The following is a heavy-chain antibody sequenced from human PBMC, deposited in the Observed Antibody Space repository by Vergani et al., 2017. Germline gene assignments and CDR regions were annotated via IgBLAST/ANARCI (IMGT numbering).Heavy chain of an antibody. CDR1: GYTLTELS. CDR2: INPNSGGT. D-gene: IGHD6-19*01. CDR3: ARELVAGVNWFDP. Sequence: QVQLVQSGAEVKKPGASVKVSCKVSGYTLTELSMHWVRQAPGQGLEWMGWINPNSGGTNYAQKFQGRVTMTRDTSISTAYMELSRLRSDDTAVYYCARELVAGVNWFDPWGQGTLVTVSS. J-gene: IGHJ5*02. V-gene: IGHV1-2*02.